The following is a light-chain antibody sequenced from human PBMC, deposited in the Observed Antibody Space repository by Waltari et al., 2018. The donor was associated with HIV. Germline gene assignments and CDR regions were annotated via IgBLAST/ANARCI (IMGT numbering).Light chain of an antibody. CDR2: AAS. J-gene: IGKJ5*01. V-gene: IGKV1-39*01. Sequence: IQVTQSPSSLSASVGGRVTITCRAGQSINNFVNWYRQTPGKAPELLISAASDVQSGFSSRFVGSGSGTYYTLTVIRLQADDFAIYYCQQTYRTPHTFGQGTRLEFK. CDR1: QSINNF. CDR3: QQTYRTPHT.